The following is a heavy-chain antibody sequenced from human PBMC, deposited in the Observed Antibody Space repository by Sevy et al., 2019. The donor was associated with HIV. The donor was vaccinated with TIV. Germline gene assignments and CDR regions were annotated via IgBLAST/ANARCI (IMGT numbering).Heavy chain of an antibody. V-gene: IGHV4-39*01. Sequence: SETLSLTCTVSGGFISSSSYYWGWIRQPPGKGLEWIGSIYYSGSTYYNPSLKSRVTISVDTSKNQFSLKLSSVTAADTAVYYCARQSYDTLTQRFDPWGQGTLVTVSS. CDR2: IYYSGST. J-gene: IGHJ5*02. D-gene: IGHD3-9*01. CDR1: GGFISSSSYY. CDR3: ARQSYDTLTQRFDP.